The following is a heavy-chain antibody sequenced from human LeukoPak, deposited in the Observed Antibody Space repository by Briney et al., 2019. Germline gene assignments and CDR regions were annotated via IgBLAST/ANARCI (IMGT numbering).Heavy chain of an antibody. CDR1: GYTFTGYY. CDR2: INANSGGT. CDR3: ASGGIAAAGASDY. J-gene: IGHJ4*02. D-gene: IGHD6-13*01. V-gene: IGHV1-2*02. Sequence: AASVKVSCKASGYTFTGYYMHWVRQAPGQGLEWMGWINANSGGTNYAQKFQGRVTMTRDKSISTAYMELSRLRSDDTAVYYCASGGIAAAGASDYWGQGTLVTVSS.